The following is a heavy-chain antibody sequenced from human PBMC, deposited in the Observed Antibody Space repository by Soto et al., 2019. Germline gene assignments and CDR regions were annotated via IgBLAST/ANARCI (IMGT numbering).Heavy chain of an antibody. Sequence: QVQLQESGPRLVEASQTLSLTCTVSNASITSSGYYWSWVRQPPGKRLEWIGYTYHSGSTFYSPSLQSRLTMSVDTSKNQSSLTLRSVTAADTAVYHCARMSGTYYVPDYWGQGTLVTVSS. V-gene: IGHV4-31*03. D-gene: IGHD1-26*01. CDR1: NASITSSGYY. CDR2: TYHSGST. J-gene: IGHJ4*02. CDR3: ARMSGTYYVPDY.